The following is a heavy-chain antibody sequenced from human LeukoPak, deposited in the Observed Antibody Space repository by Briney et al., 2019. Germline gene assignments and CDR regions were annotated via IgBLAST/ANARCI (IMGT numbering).Heavy chain of an antibody. Sequence: PGGSLRLSCAASGFTFSSYAVSWVRQAPGKGLEWVSSISGSGGSTYSADSVKGRFTISRDNSKNTLYLQMNSLRAEDTALYYCAKDRSCTNDICHGDFEHWGQGTLVTVSS. V-gene: IGHV3-23*01. D-gene: IGHD2-8*01. J-gene: IGHJ4*02. CDR3: AKDRSCTNDICHGDFEH. CDR2: ISGSGGST. CDR1: GFTFSSYA.